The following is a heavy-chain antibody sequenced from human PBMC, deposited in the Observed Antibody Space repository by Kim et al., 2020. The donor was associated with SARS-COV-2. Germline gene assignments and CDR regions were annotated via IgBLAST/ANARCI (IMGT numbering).Heavy chain of an antibody. CDR2: IYSGGST. Sequence: GGSLRLSCAASGFTVSSNYMSWVRQAPGKGLEWVSVIYSGGSTYYADSVKGRFTISRDNSKNTLYLQMNSLRAEDTAVYYCARATTWAAAAVDYWGQGTLVTVSS. CDR3: ARATTWAAAAVDY. CDR1: GFTVSSNY. J-gene: IGHJ4*02. V-gene: IGHV3-53*01. D-gene: IGHD6-13*01.